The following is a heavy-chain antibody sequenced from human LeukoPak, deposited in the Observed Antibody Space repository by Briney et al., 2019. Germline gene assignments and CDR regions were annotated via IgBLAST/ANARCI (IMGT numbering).Heavy chain of an antibody. J-gene: IGHJ4*02. D-gene: IGHD4-17*01. CDR1: GFTFSSYA. V-gene: IGHV3-23*01. CDR3: AKAPDYGDYYFDY. CDR2: ISGSGGST. Sequence: GGSLRLSCAASGFTFSSYAMSWVRQAPGKGLEWVSAISGSGGSTYYADSVKGRFTISRDNSKNTLYLQMNSLRAEDTAVYYCAKAPDYGDYYFDYWGQETLVTVSS.